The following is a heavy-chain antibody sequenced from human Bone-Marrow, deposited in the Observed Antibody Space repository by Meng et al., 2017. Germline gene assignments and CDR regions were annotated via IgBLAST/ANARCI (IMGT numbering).Heavy chain of an antibody. CDR1: GFTFSDYY. CDR3: ARDSGSYLPEDY. D-gene: IGHD1-26*01. Sequence: GGSLRLSCAASGFTFSDYYMSWIRQAPGKGLEWVAVIWYDGSNKYYADSVKGRFTISRDNAKNSLYLQMNSLRAEDTAVYYCARDSGSYLPEDYWGQGTLVTVSS. CDR2: IWYDGSNK. V-gene: IGHV3-33*08. J-gene: IGHJ4*02.